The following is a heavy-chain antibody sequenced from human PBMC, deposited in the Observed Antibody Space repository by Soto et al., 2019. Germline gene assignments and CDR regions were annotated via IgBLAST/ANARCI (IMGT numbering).Heavy chain of an antibody. J-gene: IGHJ4*02. CDR1: GFNFSDAW. V-gene: IGHV3-15*01. CDR2: IKDRDYGGTA. CDR3: TTNDY. Sequence: QLVESGGDLVTPGESLRLSCVASGFNFSDAWMTRVRQAPGKGLEWVGRIKDRDYGGTADYAASVKGRFTMSRDDSTNMLFLQMNSLKSEDTAVYYCTTNDYWGQGTQVTVSS.